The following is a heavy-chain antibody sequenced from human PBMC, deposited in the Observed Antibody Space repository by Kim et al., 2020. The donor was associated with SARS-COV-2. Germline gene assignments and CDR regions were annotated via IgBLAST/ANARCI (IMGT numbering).Heavy chain of an antibody. CDR2: IYYSGST. V-gene: IGHV4-39*01. D-gene: IGHD6-19*01. CDR1: GGSISSSNYY. J-gene: IGHJ4*02. CDR3: ARHPSSGWPYYFDY. Sequence: SETLSLTCTVSGGSISSSNYYWGWIRQPPGKGLEWIGSIYYSGSTYYNPSLKSRVTISVDTSKNQFSLKLSSVTAADTAVYYCARHPSSGWPYYFDYWGQGTLVTVSS.